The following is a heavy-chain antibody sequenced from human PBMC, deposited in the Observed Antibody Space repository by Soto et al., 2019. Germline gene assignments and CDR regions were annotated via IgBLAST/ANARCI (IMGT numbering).Heavy chain of an antibody. CDR3: VREVRTSHYFDY. CDR2: INHSGST. D-gene: IGHD3-10*01. CDR1: GGSFSGYY. J-gene: IGHJ4*02. Sequence: SETLSLTCAVYGGSFSGYYWSWIRQPPGKGLEWIGEINHSGSTNYNPSLKSRVTISVDTSKNQFSLKLSSVTAADTAVYYCVREVRTSHYFDYWGQGTLVTVS. V-gene: IGHV4-34*01.